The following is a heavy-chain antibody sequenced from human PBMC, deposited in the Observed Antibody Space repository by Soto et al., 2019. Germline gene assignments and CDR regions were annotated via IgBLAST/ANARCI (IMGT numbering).Heavy chain of an antibody. CDR3: ARFRFEQQMSHFDS. D-gene: IGHD6-13*01. CDR2: TYYRSKWYD. CDR1: GDSVSSNTVA. J-gene: IGHJ4*02. V-gene: IGHV6-1*01. Sequence: SQTLSLTCAISGDSVSSNTVAWNWIRQSPSRGLEWLGRTYYRSKWYDDYAVSVKSRITINPDTSKNKFSLQLNSVTPKDTTVNYCARFRFEQQMSHFDSWGQGILVTVSS.